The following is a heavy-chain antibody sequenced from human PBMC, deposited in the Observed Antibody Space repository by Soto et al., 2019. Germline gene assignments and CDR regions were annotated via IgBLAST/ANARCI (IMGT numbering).Heavy chain of an antibody. J-gene: IGHJ4*02. D-gene: IGHD5-12*01. CDR3: AKLATQDPVDY. V-gene: IGHV3-66*01. CDR2: IYRTGDT. CDR1: GSTISSNS. Sequence: GGSLRLSCAASGSTISSNSMTWVRQAPGKGLEWVAFIYRTGDTYYGDSVKGRFTISRDTSKSTLFLQMNSLRVEDTAIYCCAKLATQDPVDYWGQGTVVTVSS.